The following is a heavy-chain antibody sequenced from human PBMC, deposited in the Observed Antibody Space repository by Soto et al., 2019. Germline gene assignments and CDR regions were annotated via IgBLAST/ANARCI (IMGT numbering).Heavy chain of an antibody. D-gene: IGHD3-10*01. Sequence: SGPTLVNPTETLTLTCTVSGFSLSNARMVVSWIRQPPGNALEWLAHIFSNDEKSYSTSLKSRLTISKDTSKSQVVLTMTNMDPVDTATYYCARIRITMVRGVISWFDPWGQGTLVTVSS. J-gene: IGHJ5*02. CDR1: GFSLSNARMV. V-gene: IGHV2-26*01. CDR2: IFSNDEK. CDR3: ARIRITMVRGVISWFDP.